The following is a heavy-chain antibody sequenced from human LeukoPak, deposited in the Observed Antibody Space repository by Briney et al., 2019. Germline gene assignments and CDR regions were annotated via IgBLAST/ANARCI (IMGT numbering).Heavy chain of an antibody. CDR2: IYYSGST. D-gene: IGHD4-17*01. V-gene: IGHV4-59*12. Sequence: SETLSLTCTVSGDSISSDYWSWIRQPPGKGLEWIGYIYYSGSTNYNPSLKSRVTISVDTSKNQFSLKLSSVTAADTAVYYCARGYGDFGYWGQGTLVTVSS. CDR1: GDSISSDY. J-gene: IGHJ4*02. CDR3: ARGYGDFGY.